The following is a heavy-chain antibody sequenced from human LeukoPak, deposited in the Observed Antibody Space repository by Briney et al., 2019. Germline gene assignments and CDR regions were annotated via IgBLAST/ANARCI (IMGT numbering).Heavy chain of an antibody. J-gene: IGHJ4*02. CDR1: GYTFPSHG. V-gene: IGHV1-18*01. D-gene: IGHD3-22*01. CDR2: INIYNGNT. Sequence: ASVKVSCKTSGYTFPSHGISWVRQAPGHGLEWMGWINIYNGNTNYAQKFQGRVTMTRDTSTSTAYMEVRSLRSDDTAVYYCAREYYYDSSGYPDYWGQGTLVTVSS. CDR3: AREYYYDSSGYPDY.